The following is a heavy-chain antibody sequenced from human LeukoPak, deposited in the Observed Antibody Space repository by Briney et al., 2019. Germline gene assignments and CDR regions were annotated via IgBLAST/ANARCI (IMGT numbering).Heavy chain of an antibody. Sequence: SETLSLTCAVYGGSFSGYYWSWIRQPPGKGLEWIGEINHSGSTNYNPSPKSRVTISVDTSKNQFSLKLSSVTAADTAVYYCARVRYYCSSTSCYAPSYYYYGMDVWGQGTTVTVSS. J-gene: IGHJ6*02. D-gene: IGHD2-2*01. CDR3: ARVRYYCSSTSCYAPSYYYYGMDV. CDR2: INHSGST. V-gene: IGHV4-34*01. CDR1: GGSFSGYY.